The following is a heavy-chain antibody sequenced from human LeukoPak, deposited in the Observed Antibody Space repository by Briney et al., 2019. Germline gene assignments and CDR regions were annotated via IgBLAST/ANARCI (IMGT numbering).Heavy chain of an antibody. CDR3: LSELCFSHDSGP. CDR2: ITRSSNSI. J-gene: IGHJ3*01. D-gene: IGHD3-22*01. V-gene: IGHV3-21*01. CDR1: GLPFSSYS. Sequence: GGSLRLSCAASGLPFSSYSRSWVRQAPGNGPEGGSAITRSSNSIYYADSVKGRFTISRDNAKRSVYLQMNSQRAEDTAIYYCLSELCFSHDSGPWGPGTMVSVPS.